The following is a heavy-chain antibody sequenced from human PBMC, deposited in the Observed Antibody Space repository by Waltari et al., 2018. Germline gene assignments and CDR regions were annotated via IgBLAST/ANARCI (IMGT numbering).Heavy chain of an antibody. V-gene: IGHV3-74*01. CDR3: ARERYGGNDL. CDR2: MSRDGSTI. J-gene: IGHJ2*01. CDR1: GLTFRSDW. Sequence: EVELVESGGGLVQPGGSLRLSWSASGLTFRSDWMNWVRQAPGKGLVWVSRMSRDGSTINYADSVRGRFTISRDNAKNTLFLQMNSLRVEDTAVYYCARERYGGNDLCGRGTLVTVSS. D-gene: IGHD2-15*01.